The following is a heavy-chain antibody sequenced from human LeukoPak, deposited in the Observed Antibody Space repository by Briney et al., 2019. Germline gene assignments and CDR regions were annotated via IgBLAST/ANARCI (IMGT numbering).Heavy chain of an antibody. V-gene: IGHV3-13*01. CDR1: GFSFSTYD. Sequence: PGGSLRLSCAGSGFSFSTYDMLWVRQAPGKGLEWVSAIGSGGDTYYAGSVKSRFTISREGAKNSFYLQMNSLNAGDTAVYFCARAVAGTDEIDSWGQGTLVTVSS. CDR3: ARAVAGTDEIDS. J-gene: IGHJ4*02. D-gene: IGHD6-19*01. CDR2: IGSGGDT.